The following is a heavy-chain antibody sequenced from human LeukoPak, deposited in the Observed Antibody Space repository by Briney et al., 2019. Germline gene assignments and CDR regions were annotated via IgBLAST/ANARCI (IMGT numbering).Heavy chain of an antibody. CDR3: ATNDGYNYYFDY. V-gene: IGHV4-39*07. D-gene: IGHD5-24*01. J-gene: IGHJ4*02. CDR1: GDSISSTSYY. Sequence: PSETLSLTCTVSGDSISSTSYYWDWIRQPPGKGLEWIGSIYYSGSTYYNPSLKSRVTISVDTSKNQFSLQLSSVTAADTAVYYCATNDGYNYYFDYWGQGTLVTVSS. CDR2: IYYSGST.